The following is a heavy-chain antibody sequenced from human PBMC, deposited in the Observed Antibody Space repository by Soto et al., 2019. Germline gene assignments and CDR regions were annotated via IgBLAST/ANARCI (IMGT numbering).Heavy chain of an antibody. CDR3: VWRSVKALS. CDR1: GFTFIGYT. J-gene: IGHJ5*02. Sequence: RRLSCAASGFTFIGYTMHWVRQAPGKGLEWVSSISTGSAYKYYTDSVKGRFTISRNNTKKSLYLQMNSLRVEDTAVYFCVWRSVKALSWGQGTLVTVSS. CDR2: ISTGSAYK. V-gene: IGHV3-21*01. D-gene: IGHD2-15*01.